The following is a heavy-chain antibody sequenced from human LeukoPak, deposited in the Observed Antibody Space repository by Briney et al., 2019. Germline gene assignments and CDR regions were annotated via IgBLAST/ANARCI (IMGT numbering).Heavy chain of an antibody. D-gene: IGHD3-22*01. CDR1: GFTFSSYS. CDR2: ISSSSSYI. CDR3: ARIRYYDSSGYYERGY. V-gene: IGHV3-21*01. Sequence: GGSLRLSCAASGFTFSSYSMNWVRQAPGKGLEWVSSISSSSSYIYYADSVKGRFTISRDNAKNSLYLQMNSLRAEDTAVYYCARIRYYDSSGYYERGYWGQGTLVTVSS. J-gene: IGHJ4*02.